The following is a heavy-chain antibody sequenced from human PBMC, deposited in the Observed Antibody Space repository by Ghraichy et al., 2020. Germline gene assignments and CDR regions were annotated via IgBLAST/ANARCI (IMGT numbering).Heavy chain of an antibody. Sequence: KVSCKASGGTFSSYAISWVRQAPGQGLEWMGGIIPIFGTANYAQKFQGRVTITADESTSTAYMELSSLRSEDTAVYYCASLDTVTSLSSYYYYGMDVWGQGTTVTVSS. D-gene: IGHD4-11*01. CDR3: ASLDTVTSLSSYYYYGMDV. J-gene: IGHJ6*02. CDR1: GGTFSSYA. CDR2: IIPIFGTA. V-gene: IGHV1-69*01.